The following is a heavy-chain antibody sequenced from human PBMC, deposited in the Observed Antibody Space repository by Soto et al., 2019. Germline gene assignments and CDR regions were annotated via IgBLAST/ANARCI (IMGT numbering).Heavy chain of an antibody. V-gene: IGHV3-30*18. D-gene: IGHD3-16*02. J-gene: IGHJ4*02. CDR3: SKDLDGLQGLVDSSFFFDY. CDR1: GFTFNSYG. Sequence: QVQLVEAGGGVVQPGRSLRLSCAASGFTFNSYGMHWVRQAPGKGLEWVAVISYDGSDKYYADSVKGRFTISRDNSKNTLYLQMNSLRAEDTAVYYCSKDLDGLQGLVDSSFFFDYWGQGTLVTVSS. CDR2: ISYDGSDK.